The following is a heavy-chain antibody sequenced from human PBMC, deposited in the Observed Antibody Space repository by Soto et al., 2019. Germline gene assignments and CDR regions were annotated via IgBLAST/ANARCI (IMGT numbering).Heavy chain of an antibody. CDR2: ISYDGSNK. CDR1: GFTFSSYA. Sequence: VQLVESGGGVVQPGRSLRLSCAASGFTFSSYAMHWVRQAPGKGLEWVAVISYDGSNKYYADSVKGRFTISRDNSKNTLYLQMNSLRAEDTAVYYCASLEYYFDYWGQGTLVTVSS. CDR3: ASLEYYFDY. J-gene: IGHJ4*02. V-gene: IGHV3-30-3*01.